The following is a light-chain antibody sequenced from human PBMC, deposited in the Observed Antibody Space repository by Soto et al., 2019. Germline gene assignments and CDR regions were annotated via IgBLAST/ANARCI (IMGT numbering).Light chain of an antibody. CDR2: DAS. CDR1: QSISTR. CDR3: QQYDSYSWT. J-gene: IGKJ1*01. Sequence: DIQMTQSPSTVSASVGDTVTITCRASQSISTRLAWYQQKAGTAPKVLIYDASRLESGVPSRFSGSGSGTEFTLTISRLQPDDFASYYCQQYDSYSWTFGQGDKVDIK. V-gene: IGKV1-5*01.